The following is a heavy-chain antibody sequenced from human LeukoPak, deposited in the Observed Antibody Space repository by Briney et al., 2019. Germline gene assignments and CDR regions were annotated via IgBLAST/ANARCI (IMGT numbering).Heavy chain of an antibody. CDR2: ISSGGNDI. Sequence: GGSLRLSCAASGFTVSSNYMSWVRQAPGKGLEWISFISSGGNDIYYADSVKGRFTISRDNTKNSLYLQVNSLRDEDTAVYYCARDSFGVRGANDYWGQGTLVTVSS. V-gene: IGHV3-11*04. J-gene: IGHJ4*02. CDR3: ARDSFGVRGANDY. D-gene: IGHD3-10*01. CDR1: GFTVSSNY.